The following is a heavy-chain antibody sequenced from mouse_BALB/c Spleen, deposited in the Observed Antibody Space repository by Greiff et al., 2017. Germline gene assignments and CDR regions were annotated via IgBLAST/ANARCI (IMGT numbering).Heavy chain of an antibody. CDR3: ARALNWYFDV. V-gene: IGHV5-6-3*01. CDR2: INSNGGST. J-gene: IGHJ1*01. CDR1: GFTFSSYG. Sequence: EVMLVESGGGLVQPGGSLKLSCAASGFTFSSYGMSWVRQTPDKRLELVATINSNGGSTYYPDSVKGRFTISRDNAKNTLYLQMSSLKSEDTAMYYCARALNWYFDVWGAGTTVTVSS.